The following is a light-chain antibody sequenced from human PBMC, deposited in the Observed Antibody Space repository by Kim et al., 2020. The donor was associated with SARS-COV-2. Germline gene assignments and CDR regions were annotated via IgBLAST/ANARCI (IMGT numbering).Light chain of an antibody. CDR1: SSNIGSNT. V-gene: IGLV1-44*01. CDR3: AAWDDSLNGHVV. Sequence: QSVLTQPPSASGTPGQRVTISCSGSSSNIGSNTVNWYQHLPGTAPKLLIYSNDQRPSGVPDRFSGSKSDTSASLAISGLQSEDEADYYCAAWDDSLNGHVVFGGGTQLTVL. CDR2: SND. J-gene: IGLJ2*01.